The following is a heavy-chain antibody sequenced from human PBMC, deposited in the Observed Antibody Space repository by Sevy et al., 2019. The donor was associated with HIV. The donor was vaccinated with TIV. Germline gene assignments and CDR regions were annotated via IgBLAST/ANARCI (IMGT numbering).Heavy chain of an antibody. CDR3: ARGGGYCGGDCYSIDY. V-gene: IGHV3-33*08. CDR2: IWYDGTIK. D-gene: IGHD2-21*02. J-gene: IGHJ4*02. CDR1: GFTFSSYV. Sequence: GSLRLSCAASGFTFSSYVMHWVRQAPGKGLEWVALIWYDGTIKYYADSVKGRFTISRDNSKDTLFLQMNSLTPEDTAVYYCARGGGYCGGDCYSIDYWGQGTLVTVSS.